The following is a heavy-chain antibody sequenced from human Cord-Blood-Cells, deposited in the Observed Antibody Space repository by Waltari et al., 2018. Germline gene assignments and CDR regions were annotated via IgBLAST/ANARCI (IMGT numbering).Heavy chain of an antibody. CDR2: INHSGNP. J-gene: IGHJ4*02. Sequence: QVQLQQWGAGLLKPSETLSLTCAVYGGSFSGYYWRWIRQPPGKGLEWIGEINHSGNPNDTPPLKSRVTISVDTAKNQFALKLSSVTAADTAVYYCARRTLGSGSYYNYWGQGTLVTVSS. V-gene: IGHV4-34*01. CDR3: ARRTLGSGSYYNY. CDR1: GGSFSGYY. D-gene: IGHD3-10*02.